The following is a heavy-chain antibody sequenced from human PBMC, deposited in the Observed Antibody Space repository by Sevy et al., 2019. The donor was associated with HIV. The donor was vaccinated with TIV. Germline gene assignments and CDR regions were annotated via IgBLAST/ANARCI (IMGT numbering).Heavy chain of an antibody. CDR1: GFTFSDYY. Sequence: GGSLRLSCAASGFTFSDYYMSWVRQAPGKGLEWVSYISSSGSTIYYADSVKGRFTISRDNAKNSLYLQMNSLRAEDTDVYYCARDSVSGPPLMVGALPDYAFDIWGQGTMVTVSS. J-gene: IGHJ3*02. D-gene: IGHD1-26*01. V-gene: IGHV3-11*01. CDR3: ARDSVSGPPLMVGALPDYAFDI. CDR2: ISSSGSTI.